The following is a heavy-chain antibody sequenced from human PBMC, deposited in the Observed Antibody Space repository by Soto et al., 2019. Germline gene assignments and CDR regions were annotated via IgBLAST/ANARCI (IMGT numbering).Heavy chain of an antibody. CDR1: GFTFSSYG. J-gene: IGHJ6*03. CDR3: AKEPGGDYYYYYYMDV. Sequence: EVQLLESGGGLVQPGGSLRLSCAASGFTFSSYGMSWVRQAPGKGLEWVSAISGSGGSTYYADSVKGRFTISRDNSKNTLYLQMNSLRAEDTAVYYCAKEPGGDYYYYYYMDVWGKGTTVTVSS. D-gene: IGHD4-17*01. CDR2: ISGSGGST. V-gene: IGHV3-23*01.